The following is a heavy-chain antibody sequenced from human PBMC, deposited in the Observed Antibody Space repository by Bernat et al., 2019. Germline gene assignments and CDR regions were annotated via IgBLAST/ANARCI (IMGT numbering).Heavy chain of an antibody. D-gene: IGHD3-22*01. Sequence: QVQLVESGGGVVQPGRSLRLSCAASGFTFSSYGMHWVRQAPGKGLEWVAVIWYDGSNKYYADSVKGRFTISRDNSKNTLYLQMNSLRAEDTAVYYCAKPAYYYDSSGYYQRSDAFDIWGQGTMVTVSS. J-gene: IGHJ3*02. CDR2: IWYDGSNK. V-gene: IGHV3-33*06. CDR3: AKPAYYYDSSGYYQRSDAFDI. CDR1: GFTFSSYG.